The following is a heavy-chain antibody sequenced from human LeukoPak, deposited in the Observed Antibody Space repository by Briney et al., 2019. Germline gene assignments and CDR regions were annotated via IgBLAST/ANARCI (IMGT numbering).Heavy chain of an antibody. CDR3: ARDSREGPAAGTVGND. V-gene: IGHV1-2*02. J-gene: IGHJ4*02. CDR1: GYTFTGYY. D-gene: IGHD6-13*01. Sequence: ASVKVSCKASGYTFTGYYMHWVRQAPGQRLEWMGWINPNSGGTNYAQKFQGRVTMTRDTSISTAYMELSRLRSDDTAVYYCARDSREGPAAGTVGNDWGQGTLVTVSS. CDR2: INPNSGGT.